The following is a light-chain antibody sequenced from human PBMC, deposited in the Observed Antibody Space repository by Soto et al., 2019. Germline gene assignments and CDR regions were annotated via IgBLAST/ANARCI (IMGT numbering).Light chain of an antibody. V-gene: IGKV3-11*01. CDR2: DAS. CDR3: QQRSNWPPLT. Sequence: EIVLTQSPATLSLSPGERATLSCRASQSVSSYLAWYQQKPGQAPRLLIYDASNRATGIPGRFSGSGSGTDFTLTISSLEPEDFAVYYCQQRSNWPPLTFGGGTKVDI. J-gene: IGKJ4*01. CDR1: QSVSSY.